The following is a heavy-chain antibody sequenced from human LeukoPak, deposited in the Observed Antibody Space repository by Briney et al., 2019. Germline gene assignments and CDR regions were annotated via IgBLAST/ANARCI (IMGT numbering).Heavy chain of an antibody. CDR2: IKADGGEK. J-gene: IGHJ4*02. CDR3: ARGGSVKYSTHGGFDY. D-gene: IGHD2-2*01. V-gene: IGHV3-7*03. CDR1: GFTFSTYW. Sequence: GGSLRLSCAASGFTFSTYWMNWFRQTPGKGLEWVAKIKADGGEKDHVASVKGRFTISRDNAKNSLFLQMNSLRAEDTAVYYCARGGSVKYSTHGGFDYWGQGTLVTVSS.